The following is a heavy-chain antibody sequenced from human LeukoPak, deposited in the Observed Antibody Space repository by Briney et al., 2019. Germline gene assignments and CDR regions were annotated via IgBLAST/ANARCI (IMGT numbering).Heavy chain of an antibody. CDR3: AKDGVVVPAAMRYFDY. Sequence: GGSLRLSCAASGFTVSSYAMTWVRQAPGKGLEWVSAISGSGGNTYYADSVKGRFTISRDNSKNTLYLQMNSLRAEDTAVYYCAKDGVVVPAAMRYFDYWGQGTLVTVSS. V-gene: IGHV3-23*01. CDR1: GFTVSSYA. D-gene: IGHD2-2*01. J-gene: IGHJ4*02. CDR2: ISGSGGNT.